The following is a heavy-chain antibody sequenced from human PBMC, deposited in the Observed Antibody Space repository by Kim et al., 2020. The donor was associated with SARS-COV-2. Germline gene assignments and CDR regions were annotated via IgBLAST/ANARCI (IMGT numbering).Heavy chain of an antibody. Sequence: ASVKVSCKASGYTFTAYYMHWVRQAPGQGLEWLGIIIPGGRTNYPQKFRGRVTMTMDTSTSTVYMDLNSLSFDDTAVYFCVREMVGGYFDFWGQGSLLTVSS. CDR3: VREMVGGYFDF. D-gene: IGHD3-10*02. V-gene: IGHV1-46*01. CDR2: IIPGGRT. CDR1: GYTFTAYY. J-gene: IGHJ4*02.